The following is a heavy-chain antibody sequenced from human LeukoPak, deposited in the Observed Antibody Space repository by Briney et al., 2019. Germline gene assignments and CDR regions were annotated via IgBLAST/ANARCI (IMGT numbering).Heavy chain of an antibody. J-gene: IGHJ4*02. CDR3: AREGWFGELEY. Sequence: GGSLRLSCAASGFTFINYAMSWVRQAPGKGLEWVSGISGGAISTYYADSVKGRFTISRDNAKNSLYLQMNSLRAEDTAVYYCAREGWFGELEYWGQGTLLTVSS. D-gene: IGHD3-10*01. V-gene: IGHV3-23*01. CDR1: GFTFINYA. CDR2: ISGGAIST.